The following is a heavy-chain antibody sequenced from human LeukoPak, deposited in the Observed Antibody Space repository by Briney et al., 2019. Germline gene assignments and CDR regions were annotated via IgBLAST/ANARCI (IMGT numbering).Heavy chain of an antibody. J-gene: IGHJ5*02. CDR1: GGSISSGGYY. Sequence: PSETLSLTCTVSGGSISSGGYYWSWIRQHPGKGLEWIGYIYYSGSTYYNPSLKSRVTISVDTSKNQFSLKLSSVTAADTAVYYCARGPLRVAARFDPWGQGTLVTVSS. CDR3: ARGPLRVAARFDP. CDR2: IYYSGST. V-gene: IGHV4-31*03. D-gene: IGHD2-15*01.